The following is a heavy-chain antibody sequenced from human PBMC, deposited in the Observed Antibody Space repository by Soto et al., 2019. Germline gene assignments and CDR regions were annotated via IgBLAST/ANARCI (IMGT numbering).Heavy chain of an antibody. V-gene: IGHV3-30-3*01. CDR3: ARKAVPDF. J-gene: IGHJ4*02. Sequence: GGSLRLSCSASGFSFSKYAMHWVRQAPGKGLEWVAVITYDATNEYYADSVKGRFTISRDNSNNTLSLHMSSLRLADTAVYYCARKAVPDFWGQGTLVTVSS. CDR1: GFSFSKYA. D-gene: IGHD6-19*01. CDR2: ITYDATNE.